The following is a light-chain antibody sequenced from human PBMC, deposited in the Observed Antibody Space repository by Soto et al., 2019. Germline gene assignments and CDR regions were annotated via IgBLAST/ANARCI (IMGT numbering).Light chain of an antibody. CDR3: CSYAGSNPWWL. J-gene: IGLJ3*02. Sequence: QSVLTQPRSVSGSPGQSVTISCTGTSSDVGGYNYVSWYQHHPAKAPKVIIYDVSKRPSGVPDRFSASKSGNTASLTSSGLQAEDEADYYCCSYAGSNPWWLFGGGTKLTVL. V-gene: IGLV2-11*01. CDR2: DVS. CDR1: SSDVGGYNY.